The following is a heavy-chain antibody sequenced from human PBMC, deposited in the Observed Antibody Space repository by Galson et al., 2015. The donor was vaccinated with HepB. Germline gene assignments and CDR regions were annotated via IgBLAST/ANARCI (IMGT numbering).Heavy chain of an antibody. Sequence: TLSLTCNVSGGSISSGGYYWTWIRQHPGKGLEWIGYMSYSGNTYYKASLKSRVTISADTSKNQLSLMLSSVTAADTAVYYCARVVAAHSYGYSTKEHYFDYWGQGTLVTVSS. J-gene: IGHJ4*02. CDR3: ARVVAAHSYGYSTKEHYFDY. D-gene: IGHD5-18*01. V-gene: IGHV4-31*03. CDR1: GGSISSGGYY. CDR2: MSYSGNT.